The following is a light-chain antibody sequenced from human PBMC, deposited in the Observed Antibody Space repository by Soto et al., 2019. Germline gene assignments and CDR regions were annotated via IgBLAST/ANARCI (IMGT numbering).Light chain of an antibody. Sequence: DNQLTQSPSFLSASLGDRVTITCRASQGIISYLAWYQQKPGKAPKLLIYAASTLQSGVPSRFSGSGSGTEFTLTISSLQPEDFATYYCQQLNSYLFTFGPGTKVDIK. J-gene: IGKJ3*01. CDR2: AAS. V-gene: IGKV1-9*01. CDR3: QQLNSYLFT. CDR1: QGIISY.